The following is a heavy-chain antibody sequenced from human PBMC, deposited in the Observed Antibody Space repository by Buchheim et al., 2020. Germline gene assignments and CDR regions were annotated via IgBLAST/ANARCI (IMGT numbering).Heavy chain of an antibody. Sequence: EVQLVESGGGLVKPGGSLRLSCAASGFIFNTYSMNWVRQAPGKGLEWVSFISSPSSTINYADSVKGRFTISRDNAKNSLYLQMNSLRAEDTAVYYCVRLDFWSGLDYWGQGVLGTVSS. CDR2: ISSPSSTI. J-gene: IGHJ4*02. D-gene: IGHD3-3*01. CDR1: GFIFNTYS. CDR3: VRLDFWSGLDY. V-gene: IGHV3-48*01.